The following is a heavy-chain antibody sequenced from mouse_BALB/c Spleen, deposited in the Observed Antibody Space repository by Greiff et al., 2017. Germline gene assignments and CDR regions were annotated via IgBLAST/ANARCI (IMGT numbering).Heavy chain of an antibody. Sequence: VQLQESGGGLVKPGGSLKLSCAASGFTFSDYYMYWVRQTPEKRLEWVATISDGGSYTYYPDSVKGRFTISRDNAKNNLYLQMSSLKSEDTAMYYCARGGSSYGAMDYWGQGTSVTVSS. CDR3: ARGGSSYGAMDY. D-gene: IGHD1-1*01. J-gene: IGHJ4*01. CDR1: GFTFSDYY. V-gene: IGHV5-4*02. CDR2: ISDGGSYT.